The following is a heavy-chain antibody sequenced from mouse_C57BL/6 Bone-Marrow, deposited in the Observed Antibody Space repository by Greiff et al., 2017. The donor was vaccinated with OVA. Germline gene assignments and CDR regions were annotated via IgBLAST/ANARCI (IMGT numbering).Heavy chain of an antibody. J-gene: IGHJ4*01. D-gene: IGHD1-1*01. Sequence: VKLMESGPGLVQPSQSLSITCTVSGFSLTSYGVHWVRQSPGKGLEWLGVIWSGGSTDYNAAFISRLSISKDNSKSQVFFKMNSLQADDTAIYYCARRYYGSSYDYAMDYWGQGTSVTVSS. CDR1: GFSLTSYG. CDR3: ARRYYGSSYDYAMDY. V-gene: IGHV2-2*01. CDR2: IWSGGST.